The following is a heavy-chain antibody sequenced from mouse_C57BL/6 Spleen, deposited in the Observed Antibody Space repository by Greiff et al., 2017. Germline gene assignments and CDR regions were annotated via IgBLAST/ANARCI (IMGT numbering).Heavy chain of an antibody. V-gene: IGHV1-19*01. CDR3: ARPYYYGVVGYFDY. CDR2: INPYNGGT. D-gene: IGHD1-1*01. J-gene: IGHJ2*01. CDR1: GYTFTDYY. Sequence: EVKLQESGPVLVKPGASVKMSCKASGYTFTDYYMNWVKQSHGKSLEWIGVINPYNGGTSYNQKFKGKATLTVDKSSSTAYMELNSLTSEDSAVYYCARPYYYGVVGYFDYWGQGTTLTVSS.